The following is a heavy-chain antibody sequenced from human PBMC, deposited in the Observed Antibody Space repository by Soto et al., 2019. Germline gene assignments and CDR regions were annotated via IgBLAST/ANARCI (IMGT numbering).Heavy chain of an antibody. CDR3: ARTLTHCTNGVCYNSYYFDY. CDR1: GGTFSSYA. Sequence: QVQLVQSGAEVKKPGSSVKVSCKASGGTFSSYAISWVRQAPGQGLEWMGGIIPIFGTANYAQKFQGRVTITADASTSTAYMELSSLRSEDTAVYYCARTLTHCTNGVCYNSYYFDYWGQGTLVTVSS. CDR2: IIPIFGTA. V-gene: IGHV1-69*01. D-gene: IGHD2-8*01. J-gene: IGHJ4*02.